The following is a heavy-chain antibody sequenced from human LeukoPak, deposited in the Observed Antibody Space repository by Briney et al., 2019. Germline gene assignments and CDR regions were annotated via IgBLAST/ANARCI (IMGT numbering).Heavy chain of an antibody. CDR2: IYYSGST. J-gene: IGHJ3*02. CDR3: ARDSAAAGNAFDI. V-gene: IGHV4-59*01. Sequence: PSETLSLTCAVYGGSFSGYYWSWIRQPPGKGLEWIGYIYYSGSTYYNPSLKSRVTISVDTSKNQFSLKLSSVTAADTAVYYCARDSAAAGNAFDIWGQGTMVTVSS. CDR1: GGSFSGYY. D-gene: IGHD6-13*01.